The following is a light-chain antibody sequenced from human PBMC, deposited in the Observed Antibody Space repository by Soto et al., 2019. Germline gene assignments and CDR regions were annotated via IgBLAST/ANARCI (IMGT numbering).Light chain of an antibody. CDR1: QSVGTY. J-gene: IGKJ4*01. CDR3: QQRSSWLT. CDR2: DAS. Sequence: EIVLTQSPATLSLSPGERATLSCRASQSVGTYLAWYQQIPGQAPRLLISDASNRAPGIPDRFSGSGSGTDFTLTISSLEPEDCAVYYCQQRSSWLTFGGGTKGESK. V-gene: IGKV3-11*01.